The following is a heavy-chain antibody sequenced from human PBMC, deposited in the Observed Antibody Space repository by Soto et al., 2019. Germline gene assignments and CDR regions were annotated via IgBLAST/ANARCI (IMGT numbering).Heavy chain of an antibody. Sequence: LRLSCAASGFTFSSYSMNWVRQAPGKGLEWVSSISSSSSYIYYADSVKGRFTISRDNAKNSLYLQMNSLRAEDTAVYYCARDPVVIAPNNWFDPWGQGTLVTVSS. CDR2: ISSSSSYI. CDR1: GFTFSSYS. V-gene: IGHV3-21*01. D-gene: IGHD2-21*01. CDR3: ARDPVVIAPNNWFDP. J-gene: IGHJ5*02.